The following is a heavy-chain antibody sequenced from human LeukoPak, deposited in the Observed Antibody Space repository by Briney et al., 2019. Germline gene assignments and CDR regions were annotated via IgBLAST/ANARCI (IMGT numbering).Heavy chain of an antibody. CDR1: SYSQSRYP. J-gene: IGHJ4*02. V-gene: IGHV3-23*01. CDR2: FSSSGGDSDEDT. CDR3: VRKTSGRHPFDS. Sequence: GGSQSLFCAASSYSQSRYPMMGLRGSAGGAVVCVTGFSSSGGDSDEDTPYADSVKGRFTISRDNSKNTLYLQMNSLRVDDTAVYFCVRKTSGRHPFDSWGQGTLVAVSS.